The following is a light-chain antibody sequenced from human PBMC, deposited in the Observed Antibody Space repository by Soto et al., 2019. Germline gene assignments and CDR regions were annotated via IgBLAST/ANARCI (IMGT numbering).Light chain of an antibody. CDR3: ASWDDSLEGVV. CDR1: SSNIGGNV. Sequence: QSVVTQPPSAFGPPGQTVTISCSGSSSNIGGNVVNWYQQVPGTAPRLLIYSKNQRPSGVPDRFSASKSGTTASLAISGLQSEDEADYYCASWDDSLEGVVFGGGTQLTVL. J-gene: IGLJ2*01. V-gene: IGLV1-44*01. CDR2: SKN.